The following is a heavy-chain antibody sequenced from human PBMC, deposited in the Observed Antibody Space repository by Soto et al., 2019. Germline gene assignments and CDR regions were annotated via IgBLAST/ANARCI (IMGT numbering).Heavy chain of an antibody. V-gene: IGHV3-33*01. CDR2: IWYDGSNK. D-gene: IGHD3-16*01. J-gene: IGHJ4*02. CDR1: GFTFSSYG. Sequence: QVQLVESGGGVVQPGRSLRLSCAASGFTFSSYGMHWVRQAPGKGLEWVAVIWYDGSNKYYTDSVKGRFTISRDNSRKTLYLQMNSLSAEDTAVYYCARGLITSTHRGIDYWGQGTLVTVSS. CDR3: ARGLITSTHRGIDY.